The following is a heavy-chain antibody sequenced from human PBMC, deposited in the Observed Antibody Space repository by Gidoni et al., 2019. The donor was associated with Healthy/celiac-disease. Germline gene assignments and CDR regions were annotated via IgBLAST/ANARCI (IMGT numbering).Heavy chain of an antibody. CDR2: ISWNSGSI. V-gene: IGHV3-9*01. CDR1: GFTFDDYA. Sequence: EVQLVESGGGLVQPGRSLRLSCAASGFTFDDYAMHWVRQDPGKGLDLVSGISWNSGSIGYADSVKGRFTISRDNAKNSLYLQMNSLRAEDTALYYCAKDIYSPTNIQGLNGELLSLGAFDIWGQGTMVTVSS. J-gene: IGHJ3*02. D-gene: IGHD3-10*01. CDR3: AKDIYSPTNIQGLNGELLSLGAFDI.